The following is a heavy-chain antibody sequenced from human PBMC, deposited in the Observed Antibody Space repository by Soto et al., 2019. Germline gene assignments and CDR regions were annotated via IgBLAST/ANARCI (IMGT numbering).Heavy chain of an antibody. J-gene: IGHJ6*02. Sequence: PGGSLRLSCAASGFTFSSYWMSWVRQAPGKGLEWVANIKQDGSEKYYVDSVKGRFTISRDNAKNSLYLQMNSLRAEDTAVYYCARDRDYGGNQPYYYYYGMDVWGQGTTVTVSS. V-gene: IGHV3-7*01. CDR3: ARDRDYGGNQPYYYYYGMDV. CDR1: GFTFSSYW. CDR2: IKQDGSEK. D-gene: IGHD4-17*01.